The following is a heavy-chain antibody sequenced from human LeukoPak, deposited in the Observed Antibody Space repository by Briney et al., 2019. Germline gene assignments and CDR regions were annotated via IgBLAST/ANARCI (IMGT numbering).Heavy chain of an antibody. V-gene: IGHV3-30*02. D-gene: IGHD6-19*01. Sequence: GGSLRLSCAASGFTFSSYGMHWVRQAPGKGLEWVAFIRYDGSNKYYADSVKGRFTISRDNSRNTLYLQMNSLRAEDTAVYYCAKDMYFGSGGGVSFDYWGQGTLVTVSS. CDR1: GFTFSSYG. CDR3: AKDMYFGSGGGVSFDY. J-gene: IGHJ4*02. CDR2: IRYDGSNK.